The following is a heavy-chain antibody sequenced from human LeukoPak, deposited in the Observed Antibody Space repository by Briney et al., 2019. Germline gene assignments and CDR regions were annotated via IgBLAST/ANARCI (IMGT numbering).Heavy chain of an antibody. CDR2: ISYDGSNK. CDR3: ARDQNSGYDLEAFDI. Sequence: GRSLRLSCAASGFTFSSYAMHWVRQAPGKGLEWVAIISYDGSNKYYADSVKGRFTISRDNSKNTLYLQMNSLRAEDTAVYYCARDQNSGYDLEAFDIWGQGTMVTASS. V-gene: IGHV3-30-3*01. J-gene: IGHJ3*02. CDR1: GFTFSSYA. D-gene: IGHD5-12*01.